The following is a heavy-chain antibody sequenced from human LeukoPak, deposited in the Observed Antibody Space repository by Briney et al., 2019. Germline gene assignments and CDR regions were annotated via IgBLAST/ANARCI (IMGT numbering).Heavy chain of an antibody. D-gene: IGHD3-10*01. CDR1: GYRFTGYY. J-gene: IGHJ4*02. CDR2: INPNSGGT. CDR3: ARVLATMVRGAPGDY. Sequence: GASVKVSCKTSGYRFTGYYMHWVRQAPGQGLEWMGWINPNSGGTNYAQKFQGRVTMTRDTSISTAYMELSRLRSDDTAVYYCARVLATMVRGAPGDYWGQGTLVTVSS. V-gene: IGHV1-2*02.